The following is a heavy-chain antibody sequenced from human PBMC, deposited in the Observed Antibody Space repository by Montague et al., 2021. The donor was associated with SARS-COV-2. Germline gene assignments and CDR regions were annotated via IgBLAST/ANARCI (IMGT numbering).Heavy chain of an antibody. CDR1: GFTFSSYA. D-gene: IGHD1-26*01. CDR2: IDDNT. V-gene: IGHV3-23*01. CDR3: AKRQFVGMYYDALDF. J-gene: IGHJ3*01. Sequence: SLRLSCAASGFTFSSYAMSWVRQAPGKGLEWASVIDDNTYYADSVKGRFTISRDESKNTLYLQMNSLRVDDTAKYYRAKRQFVGMYYDALDFWGQGTVVIVSS.